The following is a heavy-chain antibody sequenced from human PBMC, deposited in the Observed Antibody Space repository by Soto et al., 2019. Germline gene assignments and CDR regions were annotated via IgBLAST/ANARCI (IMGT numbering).Heavy chain of an antibody. Sequence: ASVKVSCKASGYTFTSYYMHWVRQAPGQGLERMGIINPSGGSTSYAQKFQGRVTMTRDTSTSTVYMELSSLRSEDTAVYYCAREPFTMVRGVAYYYYGMDVWGQGTTVTVSS. V-gene: IGHV1-46*01. D-gene: IGHD3-10*01. CDR1: GYTFTSYY. CDR3: AREPFTMVRGVAYYYYGMDV. CDR2: INPSGGST. J-gene: IGHJ6*02.